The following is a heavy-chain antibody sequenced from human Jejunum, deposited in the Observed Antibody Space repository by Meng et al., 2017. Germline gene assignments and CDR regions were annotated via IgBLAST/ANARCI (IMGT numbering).Heavy chain of an antibody. CDR3: ARGFWKSGFDS. CDR1: GDNFPVSNTA. CDR2: RLYTSKLTI. Sequence: VQWQLSGPGLLKPSPTLCLPSATSGDNFPVSNTACNWIRQSPWRSLESLGRRLYTSKLTITYEVSVRSRITTIAVTSKSKSSLHLHSVVPAETAVYYCARGFWKSGFDSWGQGTLVTVSS. J-gene: IGHJ5*02. D-gene: IGHD3-3*01. V-gene: IGHV6-1*01.